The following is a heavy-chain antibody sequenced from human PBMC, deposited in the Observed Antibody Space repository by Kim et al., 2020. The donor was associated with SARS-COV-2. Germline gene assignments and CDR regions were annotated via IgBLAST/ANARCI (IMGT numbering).Heavy chain of an antibody. CDR3: TTGVKDTAMTKRGAFDI. J-gene: IGHJ3*02. D-gene: IGHD5-18*01. CDR2: IKSKTDGGTT. Sequence: GGSLRLSCAASGFTFSNAWMSWVRQAPGKGLEWVGRIKSKTDGGTTDYAAPVKGRFTISRDDSKNTLYLQMNSLKTEDTAVYYCTTGVKDTAMTKRGAFDIWGQGTMVTVSS. CDR1: GFTFSNAW. V-gene: IGHV3-15*01.